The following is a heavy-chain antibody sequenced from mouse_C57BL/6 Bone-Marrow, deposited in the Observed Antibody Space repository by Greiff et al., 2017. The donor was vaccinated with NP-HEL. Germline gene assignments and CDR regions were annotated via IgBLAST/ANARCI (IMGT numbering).Heavy chain of an antibody. CDR2: ISGGGGNT. V-gene: IGHV5-9*01. Sequence: EVKLVESGGGLVKPGGSLKLSCAASGFTFSSYTMSWVRQTPEKRLEWVATISGGGGNTYYPDSVKGRFTISRDNAKNTLYLQMSSLRSEDTALYYCAGHGYYFDYWGQGTTLTVSS. CDR1: GFTFSSYT. CDR3: AGHGYYFDY. J-gene: IGHJ2*01.